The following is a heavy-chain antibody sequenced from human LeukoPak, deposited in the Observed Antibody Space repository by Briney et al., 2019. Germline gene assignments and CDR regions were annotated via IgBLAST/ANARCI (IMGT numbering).Heavy chain of an antibody. CDR3: VRLGGLWFGDY. Sequence: PGESLKISCEGFGYSFNNYWIGWVRQMPGKGPEWMGIIYPGDSGVMYSPSFQGQVTISADKSITTAYLQWSSLKASDTAIYYCVRLGGLWFGDYRGQGTVVSVSS. V-gene: IGHV5-51*03. J-gene: IGHJ4*02. CDR1: GYSFNNYW. CDR2: IYPGDSGV. D-gene: IGHD3-10*01.